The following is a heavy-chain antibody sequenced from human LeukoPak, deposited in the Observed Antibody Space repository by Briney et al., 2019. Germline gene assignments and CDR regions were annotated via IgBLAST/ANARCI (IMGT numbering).Heavy chain of an antibody. V-gene: IGHV4-59*13. CDR2: IYHSGST. CDR3: AREANYYGSGSYFEGTFDY. D-gene: IGHD3-10*01. Sequence: SETLSLTCTVSGVSITTYYWSWIRQPPGKGLEWIGYIYHSGSTNYNPSLKSRVTISVDTSKNEFSLKLTSVTAADTAVCYCAREANYYGSGSYFEGTFDYWGQGSLVTVSS. J-gene: IGHJ4*02. CDR1: GVSITTYY.